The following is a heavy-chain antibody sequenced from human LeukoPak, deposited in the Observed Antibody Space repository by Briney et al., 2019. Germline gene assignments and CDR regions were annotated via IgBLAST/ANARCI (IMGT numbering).Heavy chain of an antibody. CDR1: GFPFIEYS. D-gene: IGHD1-1*01. CDR3: ARDHNYAFNN. J-gene: IGHJ4*02. V-gene: IGHV3-48*01. CDR2: IGIDSGNT. Sequence: GGSLRLSCTASGFPFIEYSMNWVRQAPGKGLEWISYIGIDSGNTKYADSVRGRFTISADKAKNSLYLQMNSLRVEDTAVYYCARDHNYAFNNWGQGTLVSVAS.